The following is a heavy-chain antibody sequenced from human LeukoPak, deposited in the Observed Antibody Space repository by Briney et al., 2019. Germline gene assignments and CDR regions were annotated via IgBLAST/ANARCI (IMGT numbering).Heavy chain of an antibody. V-gene: IGHV4-59*08. J-gene: IGHJ2*01. CDR2: IYYSGST. Sequence: SETLSLTCTVSGGSISSYYWSWIRQPPGKGLEWIGYIYYSGSTNYNPSLKSRVPISVDTSKNRFSLKLSSVTAADTAVYYCARTEMATLPYWYFDLWGRGTLVTVSS. CDR1: GGSISSYY. D-gene: IGHD5-24*01. CDR3: ARTEMATLPYWYFDL.